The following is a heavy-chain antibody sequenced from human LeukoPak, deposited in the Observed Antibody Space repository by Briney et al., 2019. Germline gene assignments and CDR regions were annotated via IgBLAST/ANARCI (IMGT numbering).Heavy chain of an antibody. CDR3: ARVFQLPFNWLDP. CDR1: GGSISSGSYY. Sequence: SETLSLTCTVSGGSISSGSYYWSWIRQPAGKGLEWIGRIHSSGTTNYNPSLKSRVTISVDTSENRFSLKLTSVIAADTAVYYCARVFQLPFNWLDPWGQGTLVTVSS. V-gene: IGHV4-61*02. J-gene: IGHJ5*02. CDR2: IHSSGTT.